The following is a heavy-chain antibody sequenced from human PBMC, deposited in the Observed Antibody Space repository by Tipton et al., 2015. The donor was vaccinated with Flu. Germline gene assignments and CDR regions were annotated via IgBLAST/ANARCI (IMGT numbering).Heavy chain of an antibody. D-gene: IGHD4-11*01. J-gene: IGHJ5*01. CDR3: ARRDYSNYVSEPKNWFDS. CDR1: GGSIGSYY. Sequence: TLSLTCTVSGGSIGSYYWNWIRQPPGKGLEWIGYIYNNQYTKYNPSLESRVTISVDTSKKQFSLQLRSVTAADTAVYYCARRDYSNYVSEPKNWFDSWGQGTPVTVSS. V-gene: IGHV4-4*09. CDR2: IYNNQYT.